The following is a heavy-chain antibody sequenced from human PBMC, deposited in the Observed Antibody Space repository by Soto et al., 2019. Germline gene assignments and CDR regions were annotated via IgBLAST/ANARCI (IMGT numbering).Heavy chain of an antibody. CDR2: IYYSAST. CDR3: ARHLPYCGGDCYSLDY. V-gene: IGHV4-59*08. CDR1: CGSISSYY. D-gene: IGHD2-21*02. Sequence: SETLSLTCTFACGSISSYYWSWIRQPPEKGLELIWYIYYSASTNYSPSLKSRVTITVDTSKNQFSLNLSSVTAADTAVYYCARHLPYCGGDCYSLDYWGQGTLVTVSS. J-gene: IGHJ4*02.